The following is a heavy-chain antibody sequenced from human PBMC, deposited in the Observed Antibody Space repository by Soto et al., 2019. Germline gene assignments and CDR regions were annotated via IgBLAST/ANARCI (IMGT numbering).Heavy chain of an antibody. D-gene: IGHD2-21*02. CDR1: GYSFTTYG. J-gene: IGHJ4*02. CDR2: ISTDKGNT. CDR3: ARDRDWNLDY. V-gene: IGHV1-18*01. Sequence: VASVEVSCKXSGYSFTTYGMTWVRQAPGQGLEWMGWISTDKGNTKYAQNFQSRATLTTDTSTSTAYMELRSLRSDDTAVYYCARDRDWNLDYWGQGTLVTVSS.